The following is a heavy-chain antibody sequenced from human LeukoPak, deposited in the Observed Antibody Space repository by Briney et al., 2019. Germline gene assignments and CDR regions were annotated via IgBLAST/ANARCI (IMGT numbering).Heavy chain of an antibody. V-gene: IGHV3-30*04. Sequence: PGGSLRLSCAASRFTFSSYAMHWVRQAPGKGLEWVACISYDGSNKYYADSVKGRFTISRDNSKNTLYLQMNGLRTEDTTVYYCAREGVTGTFDYWGQGTLVTFSS. J-gene: IGHJ4*02. CDR3: AREGVTGTFDY. D-gene: IGHD1-7*01. CDR1: RFTFSSYA. CDR2: ISYDGSNK.